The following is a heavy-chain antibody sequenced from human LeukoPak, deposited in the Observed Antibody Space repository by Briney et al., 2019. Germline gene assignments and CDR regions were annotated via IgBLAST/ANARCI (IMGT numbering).Heavy chain of an antibody. CDR1: GYTFTGYY. J-gene: IGHJ4*02. CDR3: ARDRIYYDSSGSFDY. D-gene: IGHD3-22*01. CDR2: INPNSGGT. Sequence: GASVKVSCKASGYTFTGYYMHWVRQAPGQGLEWMGWINPNSGGTNYAQKFQGRVTMTRDTSISTAYMELSRLRSDDTAVYYCARDRIYYDSSGSFDYWGQGTLVTVSS. V-gene: IGHV1-2*02.